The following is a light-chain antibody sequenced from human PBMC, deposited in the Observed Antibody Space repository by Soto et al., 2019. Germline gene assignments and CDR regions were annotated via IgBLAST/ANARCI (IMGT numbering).Light chain of an antibody. V-gene: IGKV4-1*01. CDR3: QQYYCTPLT. J-gene: IGKJ4*01. CDR1: QSVLYSSNNKNY. CDR2: WAS. Sequence: DLVLTPSPDSLAVSLGDSSTINCKSSQSVLYSSNNKNYLAWYQQKPGQPPKLLIYWASTRESGVPDRFSGSGSGTDFTLTISSLQAEDVAVYYCQQYYCTPLTFGGGTKVDIK.